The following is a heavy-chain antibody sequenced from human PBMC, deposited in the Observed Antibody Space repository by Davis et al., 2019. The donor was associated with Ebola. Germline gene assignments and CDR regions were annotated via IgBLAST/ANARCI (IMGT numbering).Heavy chain of an antibody. CDR3: AKDYGDGFDY. V-gene: IGHV3-30-3*01. CDR1: GFTFSSYA. J-gene: IGHJ4*02. CDR2: ISYDGSNK. Sequence: GESLKISCAASGFTFSSYAMHWVRQAPGKGMEWVAVISYDGSNKYYADSVKGRFTISRDNSKNTLYLQMNSLRAEDTAVYYCAKDYGDGFDYWGQGTLVTVSS. D-gene: IGHD4-17*01.